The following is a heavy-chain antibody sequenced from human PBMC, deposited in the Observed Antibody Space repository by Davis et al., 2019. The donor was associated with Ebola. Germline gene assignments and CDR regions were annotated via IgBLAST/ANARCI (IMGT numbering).Heavy chain of an antibody. V-gene: IGHV3-21*04. CDR3: AKGPTGTTHYYYGMDV. J-gene: IGHJ6*04. CDR1: VITFSSYA. CDR2: ISSSSSYI. Sequence: GESLKISCTDSVITFSSYAMTWVRQAPGKGLEWVSSISSSSSYIYYADSVKGRFTISRDNSKNTLYLQMNSLRAEDTALYYCAKGPTGTTHYYYGMDVWGKGTTVTVSS. D-gene: IGHD1-7*01.